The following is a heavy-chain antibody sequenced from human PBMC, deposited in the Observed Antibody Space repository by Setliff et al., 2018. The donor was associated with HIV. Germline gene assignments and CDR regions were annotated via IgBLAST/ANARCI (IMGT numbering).Heavy chain of an antibody. D-gene: IGHD1-26*01. J-gene: IGHJ4*02. Sequence: LRLSCAASGFTFSSYSMNWVRQAPGKGLEWVSSISSDSSYIYYADSVKGRFTISRDNSKNTLYLQMNSLRAEDTAVYYCARDSVGATAIDYWGQGTLVTVSS. V-gene: IGHV3-21*04. CDR1: GFTFSSYS. CDR2: ISSDSSYI. CDR3: ARDSVGATAIDY.